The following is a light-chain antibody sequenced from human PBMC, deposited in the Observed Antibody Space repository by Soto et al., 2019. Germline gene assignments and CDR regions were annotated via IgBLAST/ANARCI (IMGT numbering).Light chain of an antibody. Sequence: QSVLTQPPSVSGSPGQRVTISCTGSGSNIGAGYDVHWYQQRPGTAPKLLVFGDSHRPSGGPDRFSGSKSGTSASLAITGLQAEDDGDYYCHAEYSTLVARYVFGAGTKLTVL. CDR3: HAEYSTLVARYV. CDR1: GSNIGAGYD. CDR2: GDS. J-gene: IGLJ1*01. V-gene: IGLV1-40*01.